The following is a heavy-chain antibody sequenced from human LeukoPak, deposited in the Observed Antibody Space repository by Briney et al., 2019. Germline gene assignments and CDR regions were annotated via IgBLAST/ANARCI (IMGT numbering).Heavy chain of an antibody. CDR2: IYYSGST. D-gene: IGHD2-21*01. Sequence: PSRTLSLTCTVSGGSISSGDYYWSWIRQPPGKGLEWSGYIYYSGSTYYNPSLKSRVTISVDTSKNQFSLKLSSVTAADTAVYYCARGLAYCGGDCYSFDYWGQGTLVTVSS. CDR3: ARGLAYCGGDCYSFDY. CDR1: GGSISSGDYY. J-gene: IGHJ4*02. V-gene: IGHV4-30-4*08.